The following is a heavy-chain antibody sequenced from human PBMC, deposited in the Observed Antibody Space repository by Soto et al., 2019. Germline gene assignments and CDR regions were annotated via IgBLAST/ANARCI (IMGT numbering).Heavy chain of an antibody. D-gene: IGHD6-13*01. V-gene: IGHV3-11*01. CDR1: GFDFGDYY. CDR2: IDSDDGTT. Sequence: GGSLDLSCTASGFDFGDYYMSWIRQAPGKGLEWVSYIDSDDGTTYYTDSVKGRFTISRDNAKSSLYLQMNSLRVEDTALYYCVRPYYSSSWFPFDRWGQGTLVTVSS. J-gene: IGHJ4*02. CDR3: VRPYYSSSWFPFDR.